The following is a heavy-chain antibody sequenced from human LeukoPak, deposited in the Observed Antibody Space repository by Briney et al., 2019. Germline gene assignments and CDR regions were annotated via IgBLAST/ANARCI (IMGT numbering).Heavy chain of an antibody. CDR3: ARGGSGCIPTRLDY. CDR1: GGTFSSYA. CDR2: IIPIFGTA. V-gene: IGHV1-69*13. J-gene: IGHJ4*02. Sequence: ASVKVSCKASGGTFSSYAISWVRQAPGQGLEWMGGIIPIFGTANYAQKFQGRVTITADESTSTAYMELSSLRSEDTAVYYCARGGSGCIPTRLDYWGQGTLVTVSS. D-gene: IGHD3-10*01.